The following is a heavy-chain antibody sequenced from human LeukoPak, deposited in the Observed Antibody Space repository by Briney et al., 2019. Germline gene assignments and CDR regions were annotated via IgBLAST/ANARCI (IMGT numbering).Heavy chain of an antibody. CDR2: IYWDDDK. J-gene: IGHJ6*03. V-gene: IGHV2-5*02. CDR3: AHQYSGYDLYYYYYMDV. CDR1: GFSLSTSGVG. D-gene: IGHD5-12*01. Sequence: SGPTLVNPTQTLTLTCTFSGFSLSTSGVGVGWIRQPPGKALEWLALIYWDDDKRYSPSLKSRLTITKDTSKNQVVLTMTNMDPVDTATYYCAHQYSGYDLYYYYYMDVWGKGTTVTVSS.